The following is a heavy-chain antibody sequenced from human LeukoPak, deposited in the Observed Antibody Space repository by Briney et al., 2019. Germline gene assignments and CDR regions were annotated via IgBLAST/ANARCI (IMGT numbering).Heavy chain of an antibody. J-gene: IGHJ5*02. CDR2: MYYSGST. Sequence: PSETLSLTCTVSGGSISSGDYYWSWIRPPPGQRLVWIAYMYYSGSTYYNPSLKSRVTMSADTSKNQRSLKLSSVTAADTAVYYCARPYYYDSRIDPWGQGILVTVSS. D-gene: IGHD3-22*01. CDR3: ARPYYYDSRIDP. V-gene: IGHV4-30-4*01. CDR1: GGSISSGDYY.